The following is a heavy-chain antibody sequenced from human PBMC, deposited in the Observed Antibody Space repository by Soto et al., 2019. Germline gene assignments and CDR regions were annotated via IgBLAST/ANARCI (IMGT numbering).Heavy chain of an antibody. CDR2: INVGNGNT. CDR3: AREGCTNGRCYDNAFDI. V-gene: IGHV1-3*01. CDR1: GYTFSNYA. Sequence: QVQLVQSGAEVKKPGASLKVSCKASGYTFSNYAIHWVRQAPGQRLEWMGWINVGNGNTKHSQKLQGRVAITRDTPASTAYMELSSLRSEDTAVYYCAREGCTNGRCYDNAFDIWGQGTMVTVSS. D-gene: IGHD2-8*01. J-gene: IGHJ3*02.